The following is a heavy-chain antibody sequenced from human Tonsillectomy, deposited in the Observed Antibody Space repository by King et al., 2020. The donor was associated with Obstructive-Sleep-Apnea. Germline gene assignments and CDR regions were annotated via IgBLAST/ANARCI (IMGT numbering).Heavy chain of an antibody. CDR1: GGSISSSSYY. V-gene: IGHV4-39*07. Sequence: LQLQESGPGLVKPSETLSLTCTVSGGSISSSSYYWGWIRQPPGEGLEWIGSMYYSGSTYYNSSLKSRVTISVDTSKNQFSLKLSSVTAADTAVYYCARDGGYGMDVWGQGTTVTVSS. J-gene: IGHJ6*02. CDR2: MYYSGST. D-gene: IGHD3-3*01. CDR3: ARDGGYGMDV.